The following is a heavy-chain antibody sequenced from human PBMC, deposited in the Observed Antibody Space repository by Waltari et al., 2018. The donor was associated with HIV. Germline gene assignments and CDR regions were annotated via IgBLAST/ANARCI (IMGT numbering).Heavy chain of an antibody. D-gene: IGHD3-3*01. CDR1: GGSISSSDYY. V-gene: IGHV4-39*01. CDR3: ARHLRGHGFLAKLYYFDF. CDR2: IYYGGST. Sequence: QLQMQESGPGLVKPSETLSLTCSVPGGSISSSDYYWGWIRQSPGKGLEWIGNIYYGGSTYYNPSLQSRVTISVDTSKNQFSLRLNSVTAADTAVYFCARHLRGHGFLAKLYYFDFWGQGALVTVSS. J-gene: IGHJ4*02.